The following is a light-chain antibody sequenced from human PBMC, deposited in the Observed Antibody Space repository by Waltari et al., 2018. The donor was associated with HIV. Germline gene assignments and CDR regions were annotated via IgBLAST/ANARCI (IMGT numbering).Light chain of an antibody. CDR2: AAT. CDR3: QQSDTTPWT. Sequence: DFQMTQSPSSLSTSVGDRVTITCRASQSISNYLNWYQQKAGRAPKLLIYAATTLQRGVPSRFTGSGSGTDFSLTISSLQPEDFAIYYCQQSDTTPWTFGQGTKVDLK. CDR1: QSISNY. V-gene: IGKV1-39*01. J-gene: IGKJ1*01.